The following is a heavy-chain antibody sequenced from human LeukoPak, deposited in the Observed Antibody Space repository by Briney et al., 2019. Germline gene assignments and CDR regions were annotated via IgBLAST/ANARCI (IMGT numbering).Heavy chain of an antibody. J-gene: IGHJ4*02. CDR2: IGTAGDT. CDR3: ARGLRFLEWQLFDY. D-gene: IGHD3-3*01. Sequence: GGSLRLSCAASGFTFSSYWMHWVRQATGEGLEWVSGIGTAGDTYYPGSVKGRFTISRENAKNSLYLQMNSLRAEDTAVYYCARGLRFLEWQLFDYWGQGTLVTVSS. V-gene: IGHV3-13*01. CDR1: GFTFSSYW.